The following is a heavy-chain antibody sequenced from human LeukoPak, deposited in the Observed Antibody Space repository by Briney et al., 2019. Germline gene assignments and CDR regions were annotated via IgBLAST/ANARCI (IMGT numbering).Heavy chain of an antibody. CDR1: GGTFSSYA. Sequence: ASVKVSCKASGGTFSSYAISWVRQAPEQGLEWMGGIIPIFGTANYAQKFQGRVTITADESTSTAYMELSSLRSEDTAVYYCAGGYCSSTSCYRPYYYYGMDVWGQGTTVTVSS. V-gene: IGHV1-69*13. J-gene: IGHJ6*02. CDR2: IIPIFGTA. CDR3: AGGYCSSTSCYRPYYYYGMDV. D-gene: IGHD2-2*01.